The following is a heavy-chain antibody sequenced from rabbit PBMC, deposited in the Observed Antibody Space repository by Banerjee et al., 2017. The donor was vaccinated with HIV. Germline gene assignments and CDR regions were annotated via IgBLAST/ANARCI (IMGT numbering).Heavy chain of an antibody. CDR2: IYNGDGST. V-gene: IGHV1S47*01. CDR3: ARGRYASSSGFYIGSYFNL. Sequence: QEQLVESGGGLVQPEGSLTLTCKASGFDFSSDAMCWVRQAPGKRPEWIACIYNGDGSTYYASWVNGRFSISRSTSLNTVTLQMTSLTAADTATYFCARGRYASSSGFYIGSYFNLWGPGTLSPS. D-gene: IGHD1-1*01. J-gene: IGHJ4*01. CDR1: GFDFSSDA.